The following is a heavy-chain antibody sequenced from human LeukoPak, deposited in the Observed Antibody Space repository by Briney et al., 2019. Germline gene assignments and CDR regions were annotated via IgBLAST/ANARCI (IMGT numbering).Heavy chain of an antibody. J-gene: IGHJ4*02. CDR3: AKEGRSGWYELDY. Sequence: GGSLRLSCAASGFTFDDYAMHWVRQAPGRGLEWVSLISGDGGSTYYADSVKGRFTISRDNGKNSLYLQMNSLRTEDTALYYCAKEGRSGWYELDYWGQGTLVTVSS. D-gene: IGHD6-19*01. CDR2: ISGDGGST. V-gene: IGHV3-43*02. CDR1: GFTFDDYA.